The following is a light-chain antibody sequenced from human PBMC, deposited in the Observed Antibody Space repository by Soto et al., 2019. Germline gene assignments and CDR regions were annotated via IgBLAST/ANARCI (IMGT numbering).Light chain of an antibody. J-gene: IGLJ2*01. CDR2: VNSDGSH. CDR3: QTWGIGTHAV. CDR1: SGHSTYA. Sequence: QSVLTQSPSASASLGTSVKLTCTLSSGHSTYAIAWHQKQPEKGPRYLMKVNSDGSHRKGDGIPDRFSGSSSGAERYLTISSLQSEDEADYYCQTWGIGTHAVFGGGTKLTVL. V-gene: IGLV4-69*01.